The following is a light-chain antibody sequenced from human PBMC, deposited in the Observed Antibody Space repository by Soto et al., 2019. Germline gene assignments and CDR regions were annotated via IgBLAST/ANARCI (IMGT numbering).Light chain of an antibody. V-gene: IGLV2-14*01. CDR2: EVS. CDR1: SSDVGGYIY. CDR3: SSYSRSSFYD. J-gene: IGLJ1*01. Sequence: QSLLTQPASVSGSPGQSITISCTGTSSDVGGYIYVSWYQQHPGKAPKLMIYEVSNRPSGVSNRFSGSKSGNTASLTISGLQAEDEADYYCSSYSRSSFYDFGTGTKVTVL.